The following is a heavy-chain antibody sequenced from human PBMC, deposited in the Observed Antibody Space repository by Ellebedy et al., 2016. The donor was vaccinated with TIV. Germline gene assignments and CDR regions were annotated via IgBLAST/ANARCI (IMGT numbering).Heavy chain of an antibody. CDR3: ARATEGLDY. V-gene: IGHV3-23*03. Sequence: GESLKISCAASGFTFSSYAMSWVRQAPGKGLEWVSVIYSGGSTYYPGSVKGRFTISRENAKNSLYLQMNSLRAGDTAVYYCARATEGLDYWGQGTLVTVSS. CDR1: GFTFSSYA. D-gene: IGHD1-14*01. J-gene: IGHJ4*02. CDR2: IYSGGST.